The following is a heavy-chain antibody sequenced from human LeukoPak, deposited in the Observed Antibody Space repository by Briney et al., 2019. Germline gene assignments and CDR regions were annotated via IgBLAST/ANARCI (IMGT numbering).Heavy chain of an antibody. CDR2: ISYSGST. V-gene: IGHV4-59*08. D-gene: IGHD6-19*01. CDR1: GVSISSYY. J-gene: IGHJ4*02. CDR3: ARRSDSGWFFDF. Sequence: SETLSLTCTVSGVSISSYYWSWIRQPRGKGLEWIGYISYSGSTNYNPSLKSRVTISVDTSKNQFSLKLSSVTAADTAVYYCARRSDSGWFFDFWGQGTLVTVSS.